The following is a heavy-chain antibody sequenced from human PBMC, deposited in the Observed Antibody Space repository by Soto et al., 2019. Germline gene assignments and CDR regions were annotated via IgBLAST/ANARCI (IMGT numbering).Heavy chain of an antibody. CDR1: GFTFSSYS. D-gene: IGHD4-17*01. Sequence: GGSLRLSCAASGFTFSSYSMNWVRQAPGKGLEWVSSISSSSSYIYYADSVKGRFTISRDNAKNSLYLQMNSLRAEDTAVYYCARDATVTPQPPYYYYYMDVWGKGTTVTVSS. V-gene: IGHV3-21*01. J-gene: IGHJ6*03. CDR2: ISSSSSYI. CDR3: ARDATVTPQPPYYYYYMDV.